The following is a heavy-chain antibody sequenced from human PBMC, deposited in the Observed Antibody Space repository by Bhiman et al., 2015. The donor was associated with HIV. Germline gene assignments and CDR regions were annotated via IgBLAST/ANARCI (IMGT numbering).Heavy chain of an antibody. D-gene: IGHD1-7*01. CDR2: ISWNSGSI. CDR3: AREPGGTTEGRFDY. CDR1: GFSFDDYA. Sequence: EVQLVESGGGLVQPGRSLRLSCAASGFSFDDYAMHWVRQAPGKGLEWVSGISWNSGSIGYADSVKGRFTISRDNAKNSLYLQMYSLTAEDTALYYCAREPGGTTEGRFDYWGQGTLVTVSS. J-gene: IGHJ4*02. V-gene: IGHV3-9*01.